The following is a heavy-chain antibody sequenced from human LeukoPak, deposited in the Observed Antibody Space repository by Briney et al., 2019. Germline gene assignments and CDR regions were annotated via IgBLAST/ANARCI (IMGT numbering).Heavy chain of an antibody. Sequence: PSETLSLTCTVSGYSISSGYYWGWIRQLPGKGLEWIGSIYHSGSTYYNPSLKSRVTISVDTSKNQFSLKLSSVTAADTAVYYCARKGNYVGSIGYWGQGTLVTVSS. J-gene: IGHJ4*02. CDR2: IYHSGST. V-gene: IGHV4-38-2*02. CDR1: GYSISSGYY. CDR3: ARKGNYVGSIGY. D-gene: IGHD1-7*01.